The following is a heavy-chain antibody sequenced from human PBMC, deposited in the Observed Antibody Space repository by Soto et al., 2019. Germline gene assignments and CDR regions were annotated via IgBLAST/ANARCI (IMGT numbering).Heavy chain of an antibody. Sequence: GASVKVSCKASGYSFTNNDVGWVRQATGQGLEWMGWMNPGSGDTGYAQKFQGRVTMTRDISIATAYMELSSLRSDDTAIYYCARMATFGSLNWFDPWGQGTLVTVS. CDR3: ARMATFGSLNWFDP. V-gene: IGHV1-8*01. CDR2: MNPGSGDT. J-gene: IGHJ5*02. CDR1: GYSFTNND. D-gene: IGHD3-16*01.